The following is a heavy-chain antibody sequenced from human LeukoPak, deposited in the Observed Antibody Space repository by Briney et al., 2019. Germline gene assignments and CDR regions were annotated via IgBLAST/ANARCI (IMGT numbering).Heavy chain of an antibody. CDR2: IYYSGST. CDR3: ARKAYSSSWYGVPPYGMDV. CDR1: GGSITGYY. V-gene: IGHV4-59*01. Sequence: AETLSLTCAVSGGSITGYYWSWVRQPPGKGLEWVGYIYYSGSTNYNPSLKSRVTISVDTSKNQFSLKLSSVTAADTAVYYCARKAYSSSWYGVPPYGMDVWGQGTTVTVSS. D-gene: IGHD6-13*01. J-gene: IGHJ6*02.